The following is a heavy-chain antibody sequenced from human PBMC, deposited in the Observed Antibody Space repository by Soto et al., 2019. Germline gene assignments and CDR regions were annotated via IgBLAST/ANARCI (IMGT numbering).Heavy chain of an antibody. CDR2: IWYDGSNK. V-gene: IGHV3-33*01. CDR1: GFTFATYG. D-gene: IGHD3-16*01. J-gene: IGHJ6*02. CDR3: ARDWAAAMDV. Sequence: QVQLVESGGGVVQPGTSLRLSCAASGFTFATYGMPCVRQAPGKGLEWLAVIWYDGSNKYYADSVKVRFTISRDNSKNTLYLQMNSLRAEDTAVYYCARDWAAAMDVWGQWTTVTVSS.